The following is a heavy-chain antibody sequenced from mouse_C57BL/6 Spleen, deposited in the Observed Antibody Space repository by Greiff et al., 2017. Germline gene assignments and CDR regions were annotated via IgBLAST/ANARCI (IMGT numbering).Heavy chain of an antibody. V-gene: IGHV5-17*01. D-gene: IGHD1-1*01. Sequence: EVKVVESGGGLVKPGGSLKLSCAASGFTFSDYGMHWVRQAPEKGLEWVAYISSGSSTIYYADTVKGRFTISRDNAKNTLFLQMTSLRSEDTAMYYCARTQDYYGSSYPYYWGQGTTLTVSS. J-gene: IGHJ2*01. CDR1: GFTFSDYG. CDR3: ARTQDYYGSSYPYY. CDR2: ISSGSSTI.